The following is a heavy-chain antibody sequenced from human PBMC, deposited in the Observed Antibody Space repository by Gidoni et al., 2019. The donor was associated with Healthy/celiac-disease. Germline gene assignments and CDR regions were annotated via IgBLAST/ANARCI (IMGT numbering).Heavy chain of an antibody. CDR2: INHSGNT. Sequence: QVHLQQWGAGLLKPSETLSLTCAVYAGSFSGCYWSWIRQPPGKGLEWIREINHSGNTNYNPSLKSRVTISVDTSKNQFSLKLGSVTAADTAVYYCARGGGPPWRGYDFWSGYYTRGAFDIWGQGTMVTVSS. CDR3: ARGGGPPWRGYDFWSGYYTRGAFDI. V-gene: IGHV4-34*01. J-gene: IGHJ3*02. D-gene: IGHD3-3*01. CDR1: AGSFSGCY.